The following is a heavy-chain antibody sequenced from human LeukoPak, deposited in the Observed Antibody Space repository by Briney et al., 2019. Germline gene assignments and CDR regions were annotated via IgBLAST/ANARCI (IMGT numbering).Heavy chain of an antibody. V-gene: IGHV4-39*07. D-gene: IGHD3-9*01. J-gene: IGHJ4*02. Sequence: PSETLSLTCSVSGGSVSGRSYYWGWIRQPPGKGLEWIGSVYFSGSTYYNPSLKSRVTISVDTSKNQFSLKLSSVTAADTAVYYCARVGYYDILTGYHWGQGTLVTVSS. CDR2: VYFSGST. CDR1: GGSVSGRSYY. CDR3: ARVGYYDILTGYH.